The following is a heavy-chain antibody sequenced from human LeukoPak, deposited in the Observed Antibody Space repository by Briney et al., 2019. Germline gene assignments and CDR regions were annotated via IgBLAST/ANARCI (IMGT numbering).Heavy chain of an antibody. CDR3: ARDLLRASRAQWLGRYGMYV. D-gene: IGHD6-19*01. CDR2: INPNSGGT. V-gene: IGHV1-2*02. J-gene: IGHJ6*02. Sequence: GASVKVSCKASGYTFTGYYMHWVRQAPGQGLEWMGWINPNSGGTNYAQKFQGRVTMTRDTSISTAYMELSRLRSDDTAVYYCARDLLRASRAQWLGRYGMYVWGQGTTVTVSS. CDR1: GYTFTGYY.